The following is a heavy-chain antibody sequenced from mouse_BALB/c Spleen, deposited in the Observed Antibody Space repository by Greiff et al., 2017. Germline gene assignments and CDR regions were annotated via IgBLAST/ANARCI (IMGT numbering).Heavy chain of an antibody. CDR1: GFTFSSYT. V-gene: IGHV5-6-4*01. D-gene: IGHD1-1*01. CDR3: TRDQANFDY. CDR2: ISSGGSYT. Sequence: EVMLVESGGGLVKPGGSLKLSCAASGFTFSSYTMSWVRQTPEKRLEWVATISSGGSYTYYPDSVKGRFTISRDNAKNTLYLQMSSLKSEDTAMYYCTRDQANFDYWGQGTTLTVSS. J-gene: IGHJ2*01.